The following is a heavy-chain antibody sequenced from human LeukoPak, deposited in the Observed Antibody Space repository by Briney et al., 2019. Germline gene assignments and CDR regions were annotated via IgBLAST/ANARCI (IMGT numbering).Heavy chain of an antibody. CDR1: GFTFSSYG. J-gene: IGHJ3*01. CDR2: ISGSGGHA. Sequence: GASLRLSCAASGFTFSSYGMTWVRQAPGKGLEYVSSISGSGGHASYADSVKGRFTISRDNSKNTLYLQMNSLGAEDTAVYYCGKKKYSSGWDGFDVWGQGTLVTVSS. CDR3: GKKKYSSGWDGFDV. D-gene: IGHD6-19*01. V-gene: IGHV3-23*01.